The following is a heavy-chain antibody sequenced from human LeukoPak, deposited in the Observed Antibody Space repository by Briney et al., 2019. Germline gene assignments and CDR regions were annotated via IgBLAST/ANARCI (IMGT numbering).Heavy chain of an antibody. Sequence: SETLSLTCSVSGGSIRNSNYFWAWIRQPPGKGLEWIGVISYTGSAHYNPSLKSRVTISVDTSKNQVSLKLRSVTAADTAVYYCARTTEGYAGGPGYSYYYYMDVWGKGTTVTISS. CDR1: GGSIRNSNYF. CDR2: ISYTGSA. CDR3: ARTTEGYAGGPGYSYYYYMDV. V-gene: IGHV4-39*07. J-gene: IGHJ6*03. D-gene: IGHD5-12*01.